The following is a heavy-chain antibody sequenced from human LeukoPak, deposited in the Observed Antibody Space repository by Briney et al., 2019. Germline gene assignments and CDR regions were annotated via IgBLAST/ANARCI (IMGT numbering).Heavy chain of an antibody. CDR2: IKQEGGEV. CDR1: GFTFSNYW. J-gene: IGHJ3*02. CDR3: ARGGSRFCSSCYSDAFDI. V-gene: IGHV3-7*01. Sequence: PGGSLRLSCEAPGFTFSNYWRNWFRQAPGKGLEGLANIKQEGGEVYHVGSVKGRFTISRDSAKNSLHLQMTSLRAEDTAVYYCARGGSRFCSSCYSDAFDIWGQGTMVTVSS. D-gene: IGHD2-15*01.